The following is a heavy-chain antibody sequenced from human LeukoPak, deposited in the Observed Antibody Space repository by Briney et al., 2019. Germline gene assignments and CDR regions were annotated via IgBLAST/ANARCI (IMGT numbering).Heavy chain of an antibody. CDR1: GASLSRDTYF. Sequence: SETLSLTCTVSGASLSRDTYFWGWTRQSPEKGLEWIGSIDSSGTTHYNSSLKSRVVISVDTSRNEVSLNLTSVTSADTAVYFCARHGYIQFWLYWGQGTQVIVSS. CDR3: ARHGYIQFWLY. J-gene: IGHJ4*02. V-gene: IGHV4-39*01. D-gene: IGHD5-18*01. CDR2: IDSSGTT.